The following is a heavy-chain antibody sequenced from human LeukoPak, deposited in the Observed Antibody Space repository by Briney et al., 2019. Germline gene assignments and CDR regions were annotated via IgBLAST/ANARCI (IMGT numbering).Heavy chain of an antibody. CDR1: GFTFSSYG. J-gene: IGHJ6*02. V-gene: IGHV3-33*01. CDR2: IWYDGSNK. CDR3: AREGPYYYYGMDV. Sequence: PGGSLRLSCAASGFTFSSYGMHWVRQAPGKGLEWVAVIWYDGSNKYYADSVKGRFTISRDNSKNTLYLQMNSLRAEDTAVYYCAREGPYYYYGMDVWGQGTTVTVSS.